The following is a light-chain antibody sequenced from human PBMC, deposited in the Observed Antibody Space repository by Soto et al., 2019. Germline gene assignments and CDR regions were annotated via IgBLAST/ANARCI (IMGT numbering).Light chain of an antibody. CDR2: VGTGGNEG. CDR3: GADHGSGINFVKGV. V-gene: IGLV9-49*01. J-gene: IGLJ2*01. Sequence: QSVLTQPPSASASLGASVTLTCTLSSGNSNYKVDWYQQRPGKGPRFVMRVGTGGNEGSKGDGIPDRFSVLGSGLNRYLTIKNIQEEDESYYHCGADHGSGINFVKGVFGGGTKLTVL. CDR1: SGNSNYK.